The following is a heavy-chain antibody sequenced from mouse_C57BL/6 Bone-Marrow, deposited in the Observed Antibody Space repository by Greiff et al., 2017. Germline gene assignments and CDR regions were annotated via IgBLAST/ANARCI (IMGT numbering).Heavy chain of an antibody. V-gene: IGHV5-4*01. Sequence: EVQLVESGGGLVKPGGSLKLSCAASGFTFSSYAMSWVRQTPEKRLEWVATISDGGSYTYYPDNVKGRFTISRDNAKNNLYLQMSHLKSEDTAMXYCARDGYYVYYYAMDYWGQGTSVTVSS. CDR2: ISDGGSYT. CDR3: ARDGYYVYYYAMDY. D-gene: IGHD2-3*01. CDR1: GFTFSSYA. J-gene: IGHJ4*01.